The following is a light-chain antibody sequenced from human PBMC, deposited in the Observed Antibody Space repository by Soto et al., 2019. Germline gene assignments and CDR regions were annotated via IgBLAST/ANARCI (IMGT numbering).Light chain of an antibody. CDR3: QQSHSSPLS. J-gene: IGKJ4*01. CDR2: TAS. V-gene: IGKV1-39*01. Sequence: IQRTQSPSSLSASVGDRVTITCRASQSISRNLNWYQQKPGKAPELLIYTASNLQSGVPSRFSGSGSGTDFALTISSLQPEDSAVYYCQQSHSSPLSFGGGTKVDIK. CDR1: QSISRN.